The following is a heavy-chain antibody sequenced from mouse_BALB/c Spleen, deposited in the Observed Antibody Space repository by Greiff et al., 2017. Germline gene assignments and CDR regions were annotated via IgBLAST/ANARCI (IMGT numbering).Heavy chain of an antibody. CDR3: ARGGNSGDYAMDY. CDR1: GFTFSSFG. V-gene: IGHV5-17*02. D-gene: IGHD2-1*01. J-gene: IGHJ4*01. Sequence: EVKLVESGGGLVQPGGSRKLSCAASGFTFSSFGMHWVRQAPEKGLEWVAYISSGSSTIYYADTVKGRFTISRDNPKNTLFLQMTSLRSEDTAMYYCARGGNSGDYAMDYWGQGTSVTVSS. CDR2: ISSGSSTI.